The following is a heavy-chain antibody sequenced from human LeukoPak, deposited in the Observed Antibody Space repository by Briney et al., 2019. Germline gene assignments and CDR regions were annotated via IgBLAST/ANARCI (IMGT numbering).Heavy chain of an antibody. Sequence: PSETLSLTCTVSGGSISSGGYYWSWIRQHPGKGLEWIGYIYYSGSTYYNPSLKSRVTISVDTSKNQFSLKLSSVTAADTAVYYCARDRGDILTLDYWGQGTLVTVSS. CDR2: IYYSGST. D-gene: IGHD3-9*01. CDR3: ARDRGDILTLDY. J-gene: IGHJ4*02. V-gene: IGHV4-31*03. CDR1: GGSISSGGYY.